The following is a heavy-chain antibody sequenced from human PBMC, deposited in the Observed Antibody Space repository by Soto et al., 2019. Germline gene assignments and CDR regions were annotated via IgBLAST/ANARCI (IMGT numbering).Heavy chain of an antibody. CDR2: IYSGGST. CDR1: GFTVSSNY. Sequence: EVQLVESGGGLVQPGGSLRLSCAASGFTVSSNYMSWVRQAPGKGLEWVSVIYSGGSTYYADSVKGRFTISRHNSKNTLYLQMNSLRAEDTAVYYCARDRDRSGWSKHYYYYYMDVWGKGTTVTVSS. CDR3: ARDRDRSGWSKHYYYYYMDV. V-gene: IGHV3-53*04. D-gene: IGHD6-19*01. J-gene: IGHJ6*03.